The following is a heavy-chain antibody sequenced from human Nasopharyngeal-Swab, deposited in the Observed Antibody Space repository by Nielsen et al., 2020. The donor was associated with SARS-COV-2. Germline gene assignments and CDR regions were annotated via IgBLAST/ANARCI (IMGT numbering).Heavy chain of an antibody. D-gene: IGHD1-26*01. CDR2: IGTAGDT. V-gene: IGHV3-13*01. CDR3: ARADRGSYYYYYYMDV. J-gene: IGHJ6*03. Sequence: GGSLRLSCAASGFTFSSYDMHWVRQATGKGLEWFSAIGTAGDTYYPGSVKGRFTISRENAKNSLYLQMNSLRAGDTAVYYCARADRGSYYYYYYMDVWGKGTTVTVSS. CDR1: GFTFSSYD.